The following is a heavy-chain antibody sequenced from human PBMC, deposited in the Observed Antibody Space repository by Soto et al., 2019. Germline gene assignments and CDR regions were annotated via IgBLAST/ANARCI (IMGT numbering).Heavy chain of an antibody. J-gene: IGHJ4*02. Sequence: ASVKVSCKASGYTFTSYHMHWVRQAPGQGLEWMGIINPSGGSTSYAQKFQGRVTMTRDTSTSTVYMELSSLRSEDTAVYYCASVLYTYYYGSGSYYNVPFDYWGQGTLVTVSS. D-gene: IGHD3-10*01. CDR3: ASVLYTYYYGSGSYYNVPFDY. CDR2: INPSGGST. V-gene: IGHV1-46*03. CDR1: GYTFTSYH.